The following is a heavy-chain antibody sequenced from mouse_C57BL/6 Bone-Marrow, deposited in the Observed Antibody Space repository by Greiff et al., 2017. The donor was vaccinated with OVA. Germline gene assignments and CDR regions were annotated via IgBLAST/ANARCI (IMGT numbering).Heavy chain of an antibody. D-gene: IGHD1-1*01. CDR1: GYTFTSYD. J-gene: IGHJ3*01. CDR3: ARRGYGTQFAY. Sequence: QVQLQQSGPELVKPGASVKLSCKASGYTFTSYDINWVKQRPGQGLEWIGWIYPRDGSTKYNEKFKGKATLTVDTSSSTAYMELLSLTSEDSAVYFCARRGYGTQFAYWGQGTLVTVSA. V-gene: IGHV1-85*01. CDR2: IYPRDGST.